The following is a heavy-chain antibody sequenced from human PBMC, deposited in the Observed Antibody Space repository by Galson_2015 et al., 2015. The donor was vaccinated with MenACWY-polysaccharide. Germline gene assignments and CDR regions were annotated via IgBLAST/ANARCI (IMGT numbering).Heavy chain of an antibody. J-gene: IGHJ4*02. D-gene: IGHD3-10*01. CDR2: IRQDGSEK. Sequence: SLRLSCAASGFTFSNYWMSWVRQAPGKGLEWVANIRQDGSEKYYVDSVKGRFTISRDNAKNSLYLRMNGLRAEDTAMYYCASQTWTGYFDYWGQRSLVTVSS. CDR3: ASQTWTGYFDY. V-gene: IGHV3-7*03. CDR1: GFTFSNYW.